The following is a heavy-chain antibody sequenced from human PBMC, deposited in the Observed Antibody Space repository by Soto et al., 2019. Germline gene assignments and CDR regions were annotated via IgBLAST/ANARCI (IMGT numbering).Heavy chain of an antibody. CDR3: ARGVYDYWSGYYAGSGLDV. CDR2: IYYSGNT. J-gene: IGHJ6*02. D-gene: IGHD3-3*01. Sequence: QVPLQESGPGLVKPSETLSLTCTVSGDSMSPFYWNWIRQSPTKGLEWIGYIYYSGNTNYNPSLKSRVAISVDTSKNQFYLKLDSVTAADTAVYYGARGVYDYWSGYYAGSGLDVWGQGTTVTVSS. V-gene: IGHV4-59*13. CDR1: GDSMSPFY.